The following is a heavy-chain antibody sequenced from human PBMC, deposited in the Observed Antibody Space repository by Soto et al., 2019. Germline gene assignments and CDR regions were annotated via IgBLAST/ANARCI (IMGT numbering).Heavy chain of an antibody. CDR3: AKDRGRYCSGGTCYLFDS. CDR1: GYISSPYA. CDR2: ISYDGTNK. Sequence: PGGSLRLSCVLSGYISSPYAMHGVRQAPGKGLEWVAIISYDGTNKYYADSVKGRFTISRDNSKNTLYLQMNSLRVEDTALYYCAKDRGRYCSGGTCYLFDSWGQGA. D-gene: IGHD2-15*01. V-gene: IGHV3-30*04. J-gene: IGHJ4*02.